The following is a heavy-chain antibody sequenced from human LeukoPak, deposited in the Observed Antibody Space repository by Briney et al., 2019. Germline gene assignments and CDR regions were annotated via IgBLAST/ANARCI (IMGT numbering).Heavy chain of an antibody. CDR3: ARDRTRNNWNYDWFDP. J-gene: IGHJ5*02. Sequence: SXXVSCKASGGTFISYAISWVRQAPGQGVEWMGGIIAIFGTANYAQKFQGRVTITADESTSTAYMELSSLRSEDTAVYYCARDRTRNNWNYDWFDPWGQGTLVTVSS. D-gene: IGHD1-7*01. V-gene: IGHV1-69*01. CDR1: GGTFISYA. CDR2: IIAIFGTA.